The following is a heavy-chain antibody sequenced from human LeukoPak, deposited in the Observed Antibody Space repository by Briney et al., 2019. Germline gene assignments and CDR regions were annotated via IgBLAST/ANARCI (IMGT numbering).Heavy chain of an antibody. CDR1: GFTFSSYA. Sequence: GGSLRLSCAASGFTFSSYAMSWVRQAPGKGLEWVSAISGSGGSTYYADSVKGRFTISRDNSKDTLYLQMNSLRAGDTAVYYCAKLSPYGSGSYYNWWGQGTLVTVSS. CDR2: ISGSGGST. V-gene: IGHV3-23*01. J-gene: IGHJ4*02. D-gene: IGHD3-10*01. CDR3: AKLSPYGSGSYYNW.